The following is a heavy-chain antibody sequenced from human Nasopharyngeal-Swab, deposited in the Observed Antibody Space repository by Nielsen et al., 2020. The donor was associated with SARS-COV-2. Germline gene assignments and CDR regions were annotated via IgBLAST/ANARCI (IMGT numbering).Heavy chain of an antibody. Sequence: ASVKVSCKASGYTFTSNVLNWVRQAPGQGPECIGWISPKTGAPTYAQAFTGRFVISLDTSVSTTYLQISSLKADDTAVYYCARENQEYANIWIDYWGQGTQVTVSS. CDR3: ARENQEYANIWIDY. D-gene: IGHD1-1*01. CDR1: GYTFTSNV. J-gene: IGHJ4*02. V-gene: IGHV7-4-1*02. CDR2: ISPKTGAP.